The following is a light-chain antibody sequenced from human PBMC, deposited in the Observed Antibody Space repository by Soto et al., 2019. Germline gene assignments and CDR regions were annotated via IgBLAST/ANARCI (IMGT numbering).Light chain of an antibody. Sequence: ITISHCGSTLSPFVGDTFTITLRASQSISSWLAWYQQKPGKATKLMIYDAYSLESGVPSRFSGSGSGTDFTLTISVVEHEDFAVYCCQQDGRLPGTFGQGTKVDIK. CDR3: QQDGRLPGT. V-gene: IGKV1-5*01. CDR1: QSISSW. J-gene: IGKJ1*01. CDR2: DAY.